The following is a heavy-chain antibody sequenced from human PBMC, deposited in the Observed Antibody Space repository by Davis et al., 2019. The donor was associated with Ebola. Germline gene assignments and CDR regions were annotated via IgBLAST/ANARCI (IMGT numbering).Heavy chain of an antibody. CDR3: AKGVIGDSSGTHFDY. D-gene: IGHD3-22*01. CDR2: ISSSGGST. CDR1: GFTFSTYA. V-gene: IGHV3-23*01. J-gene: IGHJ4*02. Sequence: PGGSLRLSCAASGFTFSTYAMSWVRQAPGKGLEWVSAISSSGGSTYYADSVKGRFTISRDNSKNTLYLQMNSLRAEDTAVYYCAKGVIGDSSGTHFDYWGQGTLVTVSS.